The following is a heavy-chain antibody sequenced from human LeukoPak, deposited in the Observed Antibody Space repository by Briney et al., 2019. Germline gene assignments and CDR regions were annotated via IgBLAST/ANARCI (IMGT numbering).Heavy chain of an antibody. CDR1: GYSISSGYY. Sequence: SETLSLTCAASGYSISSGYYWGFIRHPPGKGLELIGSIYHSGSTHYNHSLKSRVTISVDTSKNQFSLQLKSVTAADTAVYYCASHRGDTGGNYFDYWGQGTLVTVSS. J-gene: IGHJ4*02. CDR2: IYHSGST. V-gene: IGHV4-38-2*01. CDR3: ASHRGDTGGNYFDY. D-gene: IGHD1-1*01.